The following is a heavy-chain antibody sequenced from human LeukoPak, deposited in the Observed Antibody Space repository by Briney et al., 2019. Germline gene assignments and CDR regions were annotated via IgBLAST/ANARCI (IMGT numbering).Heavy chain of an antibody. CDR2: IYYSGST. D-gene: IGHD5-12*01. V-gene: IGHV4-59*01. CDR1: GGSFSSYY. Sequence: SETLSLTYAVYGGSFSSYYWSWIRQPPGKGLEWIGYIYYSGSTNYNPSLKSRVTISVDTSKNQFSLKLSSVTAADTAMYYCARVSGYDWESFYDYWGQGSLVTVSS. J-gene: IGHJ4*02. CDR3: ARVSGYDWESFYDY.